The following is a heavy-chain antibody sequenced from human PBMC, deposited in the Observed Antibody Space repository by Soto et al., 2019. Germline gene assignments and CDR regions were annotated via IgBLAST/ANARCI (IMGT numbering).Heavy chain of an antibody. J-gene: IGHJ6*02. CDR1: GFTFSTYA. D-gene: IGHD1-26*01. V-gene: IGHV3-23*01. CDR2: ISAGGYNT. Sequence: QPGGSLRLSCADSGFTFSTYAINWVRQAPGKGLEWVSAISAGGYNTDYADSVKGRFTISRDNSKNTLYLQMNSLSAEDTAVYYCAKDHTVYSGYDYYYGMDVWGQGTTVTVSS. CDR3: AKDHTVYSGYDYYYGMDV.